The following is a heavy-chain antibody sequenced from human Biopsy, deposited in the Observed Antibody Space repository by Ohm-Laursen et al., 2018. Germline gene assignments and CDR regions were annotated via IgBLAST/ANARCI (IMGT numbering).Heavy chain of an antibody. CDR3: ATKLTGYFHH. Sequence: ASVKVSCKAPGGTFSNYGVNWVRQAPGQGLEWLGGNIPILGTGNYAQKFQDRVTVAADTSTSTTTMELRSLRSDDTAVYYCATKLTGYFHHWGQGTLVIVSS. CDR1: GGTFSNYG. V-gene: IGHV1-69*06. J-gene: IGHJ1*01. D-gene: IGHD3-9*01. CDR2: NIPILGTG.